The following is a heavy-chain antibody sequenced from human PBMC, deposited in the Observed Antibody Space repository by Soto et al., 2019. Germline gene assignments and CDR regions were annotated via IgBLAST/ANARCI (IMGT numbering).Heavy chain of an antibody. D-gene: IGHD6-13*01. CDR3: ARDDSGYRSSWYIDYFNY. V-gene: IGHV1-3*01. Sequence: QVQLVQSGAELKKPGASVKVSCKSSGNTFPNYAIHWVRQAPGQRPEWMGWINGGNGNTYYSEKFQGRVTFTRDTSASTVYMELSSLRSEDTAIYYCARDDSGYRSSWYIDYFNYWGQGALVTVSS. CDR2: INGGNGNT. CDR1: GNTFPNYA. J-gene: IGHJ4*02.